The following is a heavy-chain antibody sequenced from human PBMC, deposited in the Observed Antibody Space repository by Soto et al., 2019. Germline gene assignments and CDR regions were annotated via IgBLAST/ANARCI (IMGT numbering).Heavy chain of an antibody. D-gene: IGHD3-10*01. CDR3: AREVSMVRGVNWFDP. CDR1: GGSVSSGSYY. J-gene: IGHJ5*02. V-gene: IGHV4-61*01. CDR2: IYYSGST. Sequence: SETLSLTCTVSGGSVSSGSYYWSWIRQPPGKGLEWIGYIYYSGSTNYNPSLKSRVTISVDTSKSQFSLKLSSVTAADTAVYYCAREVSMVRGVNWFDPWGQGTLVTAPQ.